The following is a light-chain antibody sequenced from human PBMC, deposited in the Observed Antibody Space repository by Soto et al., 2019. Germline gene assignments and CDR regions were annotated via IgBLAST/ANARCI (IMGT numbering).Light chain of an antibody. Sequence: IVITQSPATLSVSPGERATLSCRASRGISSNLAWYQQKPGQAPRLLIYDASKRATGIPDRFSGSGSGTDFSLTISRLEPEDFAVYYCHQYDNAPQTYGQGTKVDIK. CDR2: DAS. V-gene: IGKV3D-15*01. CDR1: RGISSN. J-gene: IGKJ2*01. CDR3: HQYDNAPQT.